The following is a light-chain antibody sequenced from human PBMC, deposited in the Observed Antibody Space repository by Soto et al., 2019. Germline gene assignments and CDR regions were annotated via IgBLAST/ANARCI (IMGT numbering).Light chain of an antibody. CDR2: RAS. V-gene: IGKV3-20*01. J-gene: IGKJ1*01. CDR3: QQYATSPWT. CDR1: QSATNNV. Sequence: EIVLTQSPGTLSLSPGERATLSCRASQSATNNVLAWYQQKPGQAPRLLISRASSRATGIPDRFSGSGSGTDFTLTISRLEPEDFALYYCQQYATSPWTFGQGTKV.